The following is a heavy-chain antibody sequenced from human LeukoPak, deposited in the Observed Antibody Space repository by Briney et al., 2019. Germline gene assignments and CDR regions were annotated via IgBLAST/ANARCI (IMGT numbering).Heavy chain of an antibody. CDR3: ARALNPLPGTYYFDY. CDR2: IYISGST. V-gene: IGHV4-4*07. D-gene: IGHD2-15*01. J-gene: IGHJ4*02. CDR1: GASINSHY. Sequence: SETLSLTCTVSGASINSHYWSWIRQPAGKGLEWIGRIYISGSTNYNSSLQSRVTMSVDTSKNQFSLKLSSVTAADTAVYYCARALNPLPGTYYFDYWGQGTLVTVSS.